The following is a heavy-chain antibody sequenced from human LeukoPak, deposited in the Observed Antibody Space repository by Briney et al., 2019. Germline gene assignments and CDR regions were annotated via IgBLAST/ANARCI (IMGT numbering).Heavy chain of an antibody. J-gene: IGHJ4*02. D-gene: IGHD2-15*01. CDR1: GGSISSYY. CDR3: ARRAQYCSGGSCYSFPYYFDY. Sequence: PSETLSLTCTVSGGSISSYYWSWIRQPAGKGLDWIGRIYTSGSTNYNPSLKSRVTISVDTSKNQFSLKLSSVTAADTAVYYCARRAQYCSGGSCYSFPYYFDYWGQGTLVTVSS. V-gene: IGHV4-4*07. CDR2: IYTSGST.